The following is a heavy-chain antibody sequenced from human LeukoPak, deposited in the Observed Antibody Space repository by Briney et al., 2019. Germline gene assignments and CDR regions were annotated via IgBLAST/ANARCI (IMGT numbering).Heavy chain of an antibody. CDR1: GGTFSSHA. V-gene: IGHV1-69*01. CDR2: IIPIFGTA. CDR3: ARDRYCSSTSCYYHDAFDI. J-gene: IGHJ3*02. D-gene: IGHD2-2*01. Sequence: ASVKVSCKASGGTFSSHAISWVRQAPGQGLEWMGGIIPIFGTANYAQKFQGRVTITADESTSTAYVELSSLRSEDTAVYYCARDRYCSSTSCYYHDAFDIWGQGTMVTVSS.